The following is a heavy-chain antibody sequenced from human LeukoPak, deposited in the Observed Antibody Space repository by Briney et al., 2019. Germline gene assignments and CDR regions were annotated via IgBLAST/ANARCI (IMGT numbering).Heavy chain of an antibody. CDR3: ARRKGGYVDY. Sequence: GSLRLSCAASGFTFSSYAMSWVRQAPGKGLEWIGSIYYSGSTYYNPSLKSRVTISVDTSKNQFSLKLSSVTAADTAVYYCARRKGGYVDYWGQGTLVTVSS. D-gene: IGHD2-15*01. V-gene: IGHV4-39*01. J-gene: IGHJ4*02. CDR2: IYYSGST. CDR1: GFTFSSYA.